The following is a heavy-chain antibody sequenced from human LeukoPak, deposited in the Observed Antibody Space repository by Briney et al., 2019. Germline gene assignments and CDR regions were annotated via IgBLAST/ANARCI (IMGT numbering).Heavy chain of an antibody. Sequence: ASVKVSCKASGYTFTGYYMHWVRQAPGQGLEWMGWINPNSGGTNYAQKFQGRVTMTRDTSISTAYMELSRLRSDDTAVCYCARANWNDVYYGMDVWGQGTTVTVSS. CDR1: GYTFTGYY. D-gene: IGHD1-20*01. J-gene: IGHJ6*02. CDR2: INPNSGGT. CDR3: ARANWNDVYYGMDV. V-gene: IGHV1-2*02.